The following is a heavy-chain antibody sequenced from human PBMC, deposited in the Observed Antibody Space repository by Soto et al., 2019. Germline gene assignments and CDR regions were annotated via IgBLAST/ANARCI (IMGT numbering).Heavy chain of an antibody. CDR2: MNPNSGKT. CDR3: ARGPFSSSWYLYYYYYMDV. Sequence: QVQLVQSGAEVKKPGASVKVSCKASGYTFTSYDINWVRQATGQGLEWMGWMNPNSGKTGDAQKFQGRVTMTRNTSIRTAYMKLSSLRSEDTAVYYCARGPFSSSWYLYYYYYMDVWGKGNTVTVSS. D-gene: IGHD6-13*01. V-gene: IGHV1-8*01. CDR1: GYTFTSYD. J-gene: IGHJ6*03.